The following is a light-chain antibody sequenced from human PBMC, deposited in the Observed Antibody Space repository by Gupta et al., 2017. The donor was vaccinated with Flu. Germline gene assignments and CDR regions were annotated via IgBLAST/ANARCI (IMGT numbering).Light chain of an antibody. CDR3: MHSTRWPWT. Sequence: DGVLTQSPLSLPVTLGQPASISCRSSQSLVYSDGDSYVSWFHQRPGQSPRRLIYKASNRDPGVPDRISGSGLGTDFTLKISRVEAEDVGVYYCMHSTRWPWTFGQGTKVEIK. CDR2: KAS. CDR1: QSLVYSDGDSY. V-gene: IGKV2-30*01. J-gene: IGKJ1*01.